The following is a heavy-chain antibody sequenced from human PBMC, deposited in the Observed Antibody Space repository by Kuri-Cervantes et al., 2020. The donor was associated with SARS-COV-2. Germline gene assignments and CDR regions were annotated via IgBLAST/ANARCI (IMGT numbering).Heavy chain of an antibody. CDR3: ARAVGSSTGWYLAPDY. Sequence: GGSLRLSCAASGFTFSSYSMNWVRQAPGKGLEWVSSISSSSSYIYYADSVKGRFTISRDNAKNSLYLQMNSLRAEDTAVYYCARAVGSSTGWYLAPDYWGQGTLVTVSS. CDR2: ISSSSSYI. J-gene: IGHJ4*02. D-gene: IGHD6-19*01. CDR1: GFTFSSYS. V-gene: IGHV3-21*01.